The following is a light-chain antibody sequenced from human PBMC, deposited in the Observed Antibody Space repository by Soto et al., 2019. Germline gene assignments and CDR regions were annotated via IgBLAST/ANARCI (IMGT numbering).Light chain of an antibody. J-gene: IGLJ2*01. CDR2: EVS. CDR3: SSYTSISTLGEVV. CDR1: SSDVGGYNY. V-gene: IGLV2-14*01. Sequence: QSALTQPASVSGSPGQSITISCTGTSSDVGGYNYVSWYQQHPGKAPKLMIYEVSNRPSGVSNRFSGSKSGNTASLTISGLQAEDEADYYCSSYTSISTLGEVVFGGGTKLTVL.